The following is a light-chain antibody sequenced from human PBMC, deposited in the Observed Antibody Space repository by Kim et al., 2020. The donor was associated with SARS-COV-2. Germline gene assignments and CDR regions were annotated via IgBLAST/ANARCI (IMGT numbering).Light chain of an antibody. Sequence: GQSVTISCSGSRSNIGSNTVNWYQQLPGAAPKLLMYDSNQRPSGVPDRFSGSKSGTSASLAISGLQSEDEADYYCAAWDDSLIGWVFGGGTQLTVL. CDR1: RSNIGSNT. CDR2: DSN. J-gene: IGLJ3*02. CDR3: AAWDDSLIGWV. V-gene: IGLV1-44*01.